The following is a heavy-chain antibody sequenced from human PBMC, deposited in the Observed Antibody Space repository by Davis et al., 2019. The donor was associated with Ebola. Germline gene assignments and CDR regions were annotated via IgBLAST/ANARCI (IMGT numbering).Heavy chain of an antibody. CDR1: GFTFSSYS. V-gene: IGHV3-48*04. CDR3: AKGQIDY. CDR2: ISSSSSTI. J-gene: IGHJ4*02. Sequence: GESLKISCAASGFTFSSYSMNWVRQAPGKGLEWVSYISSSSSTIYYADSAKGRFTISRDNAKNSLYLQMNSLRAEDTAVYYCAKGQIDYWGQGTLVTVSS.